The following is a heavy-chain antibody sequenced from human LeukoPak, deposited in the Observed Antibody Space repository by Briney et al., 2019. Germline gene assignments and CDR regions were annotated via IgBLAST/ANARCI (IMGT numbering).Heavy chain of an antibody. CDR2: FDPEDGET. CDR3: VTFRVGRGATTGNYYYYGMDV. D-gene: IGHD1-26*01. CDR1: GYTLTELS. Sequence: ASVKFSCKVSGYTLTELSMHWVRQAPGKGLEWMGGFDPEDGETIYAQKFQGRVTMTEDTSTDTAYMELSSLRSEDTAVYYCVTFRVGRGATTGNYYYYGMDVWGQGTTVTVSS. J-gene: IGHJ6*02. V-gene: IGHV1-24*01.